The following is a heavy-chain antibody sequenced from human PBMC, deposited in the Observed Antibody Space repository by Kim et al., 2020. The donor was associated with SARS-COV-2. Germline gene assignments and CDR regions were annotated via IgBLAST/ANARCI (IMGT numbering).Heavy chain of an antibody. Sequence: GGSLRLSCAASGFTFSSYAMSWVRQAPGKGLEWVSAISGSGGSTYYADSVKGRFTISRDNSKNTLYLQMNSLRAEDTAVYYCAKSVLAFSPPTLSSAIDYWGQGTLVTVSS. CDR1: GFTFSSYA. CDR3: AKSVLAFSPPTLSSAIDY. D-gene: IGHD3-3*01. CDR2: ISGSGGST. V-gene: IGHV3-23*01. J-gene: IGHJ4*02.